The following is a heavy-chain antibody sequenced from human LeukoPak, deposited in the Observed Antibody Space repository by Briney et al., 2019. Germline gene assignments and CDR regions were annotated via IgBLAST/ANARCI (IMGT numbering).Heavy chain of an antibody. V-gene: IGHV1-2*02. CDR3: ARISGRTKGIDY. Sequence: ASVKVSCKASGYTFTGYYMHWVRQAPRQGLEWMGWINPNSGGTNYAQKFQGRVTMTRDTSISTAYMELSRLRSDDTAVYYCARISGRTKGIDYWGQGTLVTVSS. D-gene: IGHD2-15*01. CDR1: GYTFTGYY. CDR2: INPNSGGT. J-gene: IGHJ4*02.